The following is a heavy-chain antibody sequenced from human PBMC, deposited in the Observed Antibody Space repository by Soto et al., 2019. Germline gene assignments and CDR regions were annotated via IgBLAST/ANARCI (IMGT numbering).Heavy chain of an antibody. CDR3: AGFVVPASRNTGFDY. Sequence: XTLSLPCTVSGVSINTNNYYWGWVRQPPGKGLEWIGNIFYSGSTFYNPSIRGRLTISVDTSKNQFSLRLNSVTAADAAVYYCAGFVVPASRNTGFDYWGQGTLVTVSS. J-gene: IGHJ4*02. V-gene: IGHV4-39*01. D-gene: IGHD2-15*01. CDR2: IFYSGST. CDR1: GVSINTNNYY.